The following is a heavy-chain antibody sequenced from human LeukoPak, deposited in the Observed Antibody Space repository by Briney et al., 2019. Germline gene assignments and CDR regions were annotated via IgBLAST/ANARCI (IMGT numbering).Heavy chain of an antibody. J-gene: IGHJ4*02. Sequence: PGGSLRLSCAASGFSFSSYWMHWVRQAPGKGVVWVSRISGGGRSTIYADPVKGRFTISRNNTKNTLYLPMNSLRAEDTAVYYCARGGSSSLNPFDYWGQGTLVTVSS. CDR2: ISGGGRST. CDR3: ARGGSSSLNPFDY. V-gene: IGHV3-74*01. D-gene: IGHD3-10*01. CDR1: GFSFSSYW.